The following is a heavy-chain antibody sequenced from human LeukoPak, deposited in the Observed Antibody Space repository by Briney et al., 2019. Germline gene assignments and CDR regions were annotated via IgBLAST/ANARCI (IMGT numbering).Heavy chain of an antibody. Sequence: PGGSLRLSWATSGFTFSNYNMNWVRQPPGKGLEWVSSISSSSSSIYYADSMKGRFTISRDNAKISLYLQMNSLRVEDTAVYYCARASYYDSSAYYYAFDYWGQGTLVTVSS. D-gene: IGHD3-22*01. CDR1: GFTFSNYN. J-gene: IGHJ4*02. CDR3: ARASYYDSSAYYYAFDY. V-gene: IGHV3-21*01. CDR2: ISSSSSSI.